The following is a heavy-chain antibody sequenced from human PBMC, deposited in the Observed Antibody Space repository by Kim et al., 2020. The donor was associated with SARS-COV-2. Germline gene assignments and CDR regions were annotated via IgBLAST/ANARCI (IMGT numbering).Heavy chain of an antibody. Sequence: GGSLRLSCAASGFTFSSYGMHWVRQAPGKGLEWVAVISDDGSNTYYADSVKGRFTISRDNSKNTLYLQMNSLRVEDTAVYYCASQRDVPAARETSFDYWGQGTLVTVSS. CDR3: ASQRDVPAARETSFDY. CDR1: GFTFSSYG. D-gene: IGHD2-2*01. V-gene: IGHV3-30*03. CDR2: ISDDGSNT. J-gene: IGHJ4*02.